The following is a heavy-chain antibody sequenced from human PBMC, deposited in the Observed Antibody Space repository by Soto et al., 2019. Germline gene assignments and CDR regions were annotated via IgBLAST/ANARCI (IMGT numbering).Heavy chain of an antibody. V-gene: IGHV3-9*01. D-gene: IGHD6-13*01. J-gene: IGHJ5*02. CDR3: AKGGYSSSWSPIPTNWFDP. CDR2: ISWNSGSI. CDR1: GFTFEDYA. Sequence: PGGSLRLSCAASGFTFEDYAMHWVRQAPGKGLEWVSGISWNSGSIGYADSVKGRFTISRDNAKNSLYLQMNSLRAEDTALYYCAKGGYSSSWSPIPTNWFDPWGQGTLVTVSS.